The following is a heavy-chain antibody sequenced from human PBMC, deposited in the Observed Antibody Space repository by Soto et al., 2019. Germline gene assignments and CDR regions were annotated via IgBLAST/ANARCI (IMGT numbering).Heavy chain of an antibody. CDR3: ARVGGINWFDP. J-gene: IGHJ5*02. Sequence: QVQLQESGPGLVKPSQTLSLTCTVSGGSISSGGYYWSWIRQHPGKGLEWIGYINYSSSTYYNPSLKSRVTLSVDTSKNQFSLKLSSVTAADTAVYYCARVGGINWFDPWGQGTLVTVSS. CDR2: INYSSST. V-gene: IGHV4-31*03. CDR1: GGSISSGGYY. D-gene: IGHD3-16*01.